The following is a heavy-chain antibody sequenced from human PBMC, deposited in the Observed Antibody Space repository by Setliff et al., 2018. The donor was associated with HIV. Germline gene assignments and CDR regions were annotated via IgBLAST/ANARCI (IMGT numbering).Heavy chain of an antibody. CDR3: ARVKATAGVMSPEKGRFDP. D-gene: IGHD6-13*01. CDR1: GDSISTDY. J-gene: IGHJ5*02. V-gene: IGHV4-59*08. Sequence: SETLSLTCTVSGDSISTDYWTWIRQHPGKGLEWIGYIYYSGSTYYNPSLKSRVTISVDTSRNQFSLKLNSVTAEDTAVYYCARVKATAGVMSPEKGRFDPWGQGTLVTVSS. CDR2: IYYSGST.